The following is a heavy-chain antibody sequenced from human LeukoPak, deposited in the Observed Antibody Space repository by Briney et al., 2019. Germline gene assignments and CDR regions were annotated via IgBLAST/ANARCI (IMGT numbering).Heavy chain of an antibody. J-gene: IGHJ5*02. CDR3: ARGIVVVPALLWYAPRGWFDP. Sequence: SETLSLTCTVSGGSISSSSYYWGWFRQPPGKGLEWIGYIYYNGFTRYNPSLKSRVTISGDTSKNQFSLKVSSVTAADTAVYYCARGIVVVPALLWYAPRGWFDPWGQGTLVTVSS. V-gene: IGHV4-39*07. D-gene: IGHD2-2*01. CDR2: IYYNGFT. CDR1: GGSISSSSYY.